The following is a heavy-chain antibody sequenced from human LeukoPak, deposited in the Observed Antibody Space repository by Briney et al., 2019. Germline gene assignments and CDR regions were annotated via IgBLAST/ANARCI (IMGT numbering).Heavy chain of an antibody. Sequence: PSETLSLTCTVSGGSISRYYWIWIRQPAGKGLEYIGRIYSSGSTNYNPSLKSRVTMSVDTSKNQFSLKLSSVTAADTAVYYCARCKWGSSPPIAAFDIWGQGTMVTVSS. CDR1: GGSISRYY. CDR2: IYSSGST. D-gene: IGHD6-13*01. J-gene: IGHJ3*02. V-gene: IGHV4-4*07. CDR3: ARCKWGSSPPIAAFDI.